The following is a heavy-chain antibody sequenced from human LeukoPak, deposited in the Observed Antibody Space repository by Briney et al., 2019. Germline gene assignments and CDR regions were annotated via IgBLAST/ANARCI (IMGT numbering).Heavy chain of an antibody. CDR3: ARVREVRGVTRYYFDY. Sequence: GGSLRLSCAASGFTFSSYAMNWVRQAPGKGLEWVSAVSGNGADTYYADSVKGRFTISRDNSKNTLYLQMNSLRAEDTAVYYCARVREVRGVTRYYFDYWGQGTLVTVSS. D-gene: IGHD3-10*01. CDR1: GFTFSSYA. CDR2: VSGNGADT. J-gene: IGHJ4*02. V-gene: IGHV3-23*01.